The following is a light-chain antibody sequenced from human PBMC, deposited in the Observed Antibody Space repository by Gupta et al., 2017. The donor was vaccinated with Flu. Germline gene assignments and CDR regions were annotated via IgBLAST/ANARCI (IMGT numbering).Light chain of an antibody. V-gene: IGKV1-5*03. CDR3: QQYNGT. CDR1: QSISSW. Sequence: DIQMTQSPSTLSASVGDTVTITCRASQSISSWLAWYQQKSGKAPKLLIYKASSLESGVPSRFSGSGSGTEFTLTISSLQPGDFATYYCQQYNGTFGQGTKVEIE. J-gene: IGKJ1*01. CDR2: KAS.